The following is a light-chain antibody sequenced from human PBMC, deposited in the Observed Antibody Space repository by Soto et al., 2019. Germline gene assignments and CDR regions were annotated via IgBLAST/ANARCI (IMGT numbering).Light chain of an antibody. CDR3: CSYAGGYTHVA. CDR2: DVS. J-gene: IGLJ2*01. Sequence: QSALTQPRSVSGSPGQSVTISCTGSSSDVGAYNHLSWYQQKPGQAPKFIIYDVSRRPSGVPDRFSGSKSGNTAYLTISGLQGEDEADYHCCSYAGGYTHVAFGGGTKLTVL. CDR1: SSDVGAYNH. V-gene: IGLV2-11*01.